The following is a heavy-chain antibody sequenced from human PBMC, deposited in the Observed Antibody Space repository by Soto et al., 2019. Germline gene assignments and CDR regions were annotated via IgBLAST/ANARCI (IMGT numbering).Heavy chain of an antibody. J-gene: IGHJ6*02. V-gene: IGHV3-11*06. CDR2: ISSSSSYT. Sequence: PGGSLRLSCAASGFTFSDYYMSWIRQAPGKGLEWVSYISSSSSYTNYADSVKGRFTISRDNAKNSLYLQMNSLRAEDTAVYYCARPAAKYYDYYGMDVWGQGTTVNVSS. D-gene: IGHD2-2*01. CDR1: GFTFSDYY. CDR3: ARPAAKYYDYYGMDV.